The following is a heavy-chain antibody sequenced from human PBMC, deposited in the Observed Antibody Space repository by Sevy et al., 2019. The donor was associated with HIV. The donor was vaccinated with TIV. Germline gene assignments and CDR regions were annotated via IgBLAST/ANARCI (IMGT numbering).Heavy chain of an antibody. J-gene: IGHJ4*02. CDR3: AREGYYDYIWGSYRYFNDY. CDR2: IKQDGSEK. Sequence: GGSLRLSCKASGFIFSNYEMNWVRQAPGKGLEWVAHIKQDGSEKHYVDSVKGRFTISRDNSKNSVYLQMNSLRAEDTAVYFCAREGYYDYIWGSYRYFNDYWGQGTLVTVSS. D-gene: IGHD3-16*02. V-gene: IGHV3-7*03. CDR1: GFIFSNYE.